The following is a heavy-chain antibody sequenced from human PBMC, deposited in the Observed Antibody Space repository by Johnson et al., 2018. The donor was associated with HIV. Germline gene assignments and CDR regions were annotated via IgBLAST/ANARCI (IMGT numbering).Heavy chain of an antibody. CDR1: GFTFRSYG. V-gene: IGHV3-7*01. D-gene: IGHD3-10*01. Sequence: VQLVESGGGVVQPGRSLRLSCAVSGFTFRSYGVHWVRQAPGKGLEWVANINVDGREKYYVDSVEGRFTISRDNAKNSLYLQMHSLRAEDTAVYYCVCLRAWTFDIWGQGTMVTVSS. J-gene: IGHJ3*02. CDR3: VCLRAWTFDI. CDR2: INVDGREK.